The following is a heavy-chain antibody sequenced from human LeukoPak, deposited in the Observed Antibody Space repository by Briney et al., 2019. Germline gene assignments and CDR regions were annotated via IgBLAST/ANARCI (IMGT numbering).Heavy chain of an antibody. CDR3: ANDYYDSSGYYLHYYYYYMDV. J-gene: IGHJ6*03. Sequence: GGSLRLSCAASGFTFSSYGMHWVRQAPGKGLEWVAFVRYDGSNKYYADSVKGRFTISRDNSKNTLYLQMNSLRAEDTAVYYCANDYYDSSGYYLHYYYYYMDVWGKGTTVTISS. V-gene: IGHV3-30*02. CDR2: VRYDGSNK. D-gene: IGHD3-22*01. CDR1: GFTFSSYG.